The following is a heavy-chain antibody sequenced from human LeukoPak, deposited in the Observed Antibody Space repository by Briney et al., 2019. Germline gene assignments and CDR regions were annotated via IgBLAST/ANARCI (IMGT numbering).Heavy chain of an antibody. CDR1: GYTFTGYY. Sequence: ASVKVSCKASGYTFTGYYMHWVRQAPGQGLEWMGWINPNSGGTNYAQKFQGRVTMTRDTSISTAYMELSRLRSDDTAVYYCARVPHSSGCSSGWSIGPYFDYWGQGTLVTVSS. J-gene: IGHJ4*02. D-gene: IGHD6-19*01. CDR2: INPNSGGT. CDR3: ARVPHSSGCSSGWSIGPYFDY. V-gene: IGHV1-2*02.